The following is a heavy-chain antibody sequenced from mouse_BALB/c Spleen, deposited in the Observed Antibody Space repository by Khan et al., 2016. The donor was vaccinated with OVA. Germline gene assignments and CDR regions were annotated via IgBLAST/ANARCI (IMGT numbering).Heavy chain of an antibody. D-gene: IGHD2-14*01. J-gene: IGHJ4*01. CDR3: ARILIGTTDYAMDY. Sequence: QMQLEESGPGLVQPSQSLSITCTVSGFSLTSYGVHWVRQSPGKGLEWLGVIWSGGSTDYNAAFISRLSISKDNSKSQVFFKMNSLQANDTAIYYCARILIGTTDYAMDYWGQGTSVTVSS. CDR2: IWSGGST. CDR1: GFSLTSYG. V-gene: IGHV2-2*02.